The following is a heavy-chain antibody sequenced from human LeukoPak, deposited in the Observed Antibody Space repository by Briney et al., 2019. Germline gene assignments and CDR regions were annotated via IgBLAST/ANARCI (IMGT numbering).Heavy chain of an antibody. Sequence: SGPTLVNPTQTLTLTCTFSGFSLSTSGMRVSWIRQPPGKAPEWLARIDWDDDKFYSTSLKTRLTISKDTSKNQVVLTMTNMDPVDTATYYCAREGGIMITFGGVIEPYYFDYWGQGTLVTVSS. CDR1: GFSLSTSGMR. D-gene: IGHD3-16*02. CDR2: IDWDDDK. J-gene: IGHJ4*02. CDR3: AREGGIMITFGGVIEPYYFDY. V-gene: IGHV2-70*04.